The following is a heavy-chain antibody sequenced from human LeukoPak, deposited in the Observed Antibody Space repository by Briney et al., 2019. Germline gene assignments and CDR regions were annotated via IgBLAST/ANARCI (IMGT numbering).Heavy chain of an antibody. CDR1: GGSISSYY. CDR3: ARAGGVDTAPVDV. CDR2: IYYSGST. V-gene: IGHV4-59*01. D-gene: IGHD5-18*01. Sequence: PSETLSLACTVSGGSISSYYWSWIRQPPGKGLEWIGYIYYSGSTNYNPSLKSRVTISVDTSKNQFSLKLSSVTAADTAVYYCARAGGVDTAPVDVWGQGTTVTVSS. J-gene: IGHJ6*02.